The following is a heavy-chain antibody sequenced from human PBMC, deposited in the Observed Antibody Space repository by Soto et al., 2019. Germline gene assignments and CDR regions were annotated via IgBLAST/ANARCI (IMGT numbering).Heavy chain of an antibody. CDR2: LSYDGNNK. CDR3: ARGSLDTPALDY. V-gene: IGHV3-30-3*01. CDR1: GFTFRSYA. D-gene: IGHD3-10*01. Sequence: QVQLVESGGGVVQPGRSLRLSCAASGFTFRSYAMHWVRQAPGTGLELVAVLSYDGNNKYYADSVKGRFSISRDNSRNTLYLQMSSLRADDTAVYCCARGSLDTPALDYWGQGTLVNVSS. J-gene: IGHJ4*02.